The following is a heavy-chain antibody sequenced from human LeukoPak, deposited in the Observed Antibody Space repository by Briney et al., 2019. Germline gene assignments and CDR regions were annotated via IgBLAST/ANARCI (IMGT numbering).Heavy chain of an antibody. CDR3: ATYSSLNAREFQY. CDR1: GFTFSTYW. Sequence: GGFLRLSCAASGFTFSTYWMSWVRQAPGKGLEWVANIKQDGSEKYYVDSVKGRFTISRDNAKNSLYLQMNSLRAEDTAVYYCATYSSLNAREFQYWGQGTLVTVSS. J-gene: IGHJ1*01. D-gene: IGHD3-22*01. V-gene: IGHV3-7*01. CDR2: IKQDGSEK.